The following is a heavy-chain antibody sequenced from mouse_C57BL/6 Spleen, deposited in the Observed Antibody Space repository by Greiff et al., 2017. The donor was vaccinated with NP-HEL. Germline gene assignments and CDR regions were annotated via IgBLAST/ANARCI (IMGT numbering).Heavy chain of an antibody. J-gene: IGHJ2*01. CDR1: GFTFSSYG. V-gene: IGHV5-6*01. Sequence: EVQVVESGGDLVKPGGSLKLSCAASGFTFSSYGMSWVRQTPDKRLEWVATISSGGSYTYYPDSVKGRFTISRDNAKNTLYLQMSSLKSEDTAMYYCASRYYDYDGYFDYWGQGTTLTDSS. CDR2: ISSGGSYT. D-gene: IGHD2-4*01. CDR3: ASRYYDYDGYFDY.